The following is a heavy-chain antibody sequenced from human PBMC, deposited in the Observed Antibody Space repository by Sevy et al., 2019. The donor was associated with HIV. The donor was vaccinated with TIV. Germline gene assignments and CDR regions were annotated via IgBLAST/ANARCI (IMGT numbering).Heavy chain of an antibody. Sequence: SETLSLTCTVSGGSLFATSYHWGWVRQPPGKGLEWIGRVYYLGNTKYNPTLESRVTISVDTSNSQFSLRLTSVTAADTAIYYCAREWAWSTHPNSIDHRGRGTLVTVSS. J-gene: IGHJ4*02. CDR1: GGSLFATSYH. D-gene: IGHD3-3*01. V-gene: IGHV4-39*02. CDR2: VYYLGNT. CDR3: AREWAWSTHPNSIDH.